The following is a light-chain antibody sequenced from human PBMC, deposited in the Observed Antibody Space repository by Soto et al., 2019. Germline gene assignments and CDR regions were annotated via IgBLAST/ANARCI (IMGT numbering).Light chain of an antibody. CDR2: DAS. CDR1: QSISSW. CDR3: QQYNSYWT. Sequence: DIQMTQSPSTLSASVGDRVTITCRASQSISSWLAWYQQKPGKAPKLLIYDASSLESGVPSRFSGSASRTEFILTISSLQPDDFATYYCQQYNSYWTFGQGTKVEIK. J-gene: IGKJ1*01. V-gene: IGKV1-5*01.